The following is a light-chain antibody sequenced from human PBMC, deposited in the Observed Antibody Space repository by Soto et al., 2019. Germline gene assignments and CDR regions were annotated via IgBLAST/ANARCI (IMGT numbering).Light chain of an antibody. CDR3: SSYAGSNNLRV. CDR1: SSDVGGYNY. V-gene: IGLV2-8*01. J-gene: IGLJ2*01. Sequence: QSVLTQPPSASGSPGQSVTISCTGTSSDVGGYNYVSWYQQHPGKAPKLMIYEVNKRPSGVLDRFSGSKSGNTATLTVSGLQAEDEADYSCSSYAGSNNLRVFGGGTKLTVL. CDR2: EVN.